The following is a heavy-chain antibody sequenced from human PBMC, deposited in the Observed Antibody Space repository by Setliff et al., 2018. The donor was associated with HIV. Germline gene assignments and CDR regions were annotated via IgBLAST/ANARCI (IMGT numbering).Heavy chain of an antibody. CDR1: DDSCSNYD. CDR3: ARLGRAIDDGGSSLRLDF. D-gene: IGHD2-21*01. Sequence: PSETLSLTCVVSDDSCSNYDWTWIRQSPGKALEWIGYISSSGTTNYNPSLRSRVTISMETSNTRFSLWLRSATAADTATYFCARLGRAIDDGGSSLRLDFWGQGMLVTVSS. V-gene: IGHV4-4*09. CDR2: ISSSGTT. J-gene: IGHJ4*02.